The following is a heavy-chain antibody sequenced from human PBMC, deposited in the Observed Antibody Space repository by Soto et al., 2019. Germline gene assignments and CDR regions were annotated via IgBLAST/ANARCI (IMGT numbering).Heavy chain of an antibody. CDR1: GYSFTSYW. CDR3: ATPGMAAAGTPHYYGMDV. CDR2: IDPSDSYT. V-gene: IGHV5-10-1*01. D-gene: IGHD6-13*01. Sequence: PGESLKISCKGSGYSFTSYWISWVRQMPGKGLEWMGRIDPSDSYTNYSPSFQGHVTISADKSISTAYLQWSSLKASDTAMYYCATPGMAAAGTPHYYGMDVWGQGTTVTVSS. J-gene: IGHJ6*02.